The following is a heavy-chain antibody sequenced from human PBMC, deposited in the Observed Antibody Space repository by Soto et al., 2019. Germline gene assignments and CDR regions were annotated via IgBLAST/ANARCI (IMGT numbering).Heavy chain of an antibody. D-gene: IGHD1-26*01. V-gene: IGHV1-69*13. Sequence: GASVKVSCKASGGTFSSYAISWVRQAPGQGLEWMGGIIPIFGTANYAQKFQGRVTITADESTSTAYMELSSLRSEDTAVYYCARPANNHYYHSLDYWGQGTLVTVSS. CDR2: IIPIFGTA. CDR3: ARPANNHYYHSLDY. CDR1: GGTFSSYA. J-gene: IGHJ4*02.